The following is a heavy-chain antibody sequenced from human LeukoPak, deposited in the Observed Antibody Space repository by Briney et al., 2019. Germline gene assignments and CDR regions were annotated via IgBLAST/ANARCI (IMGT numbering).Heavy chain of an antibody. CDR2: IWNDGNRK. CDR3: ARDGIVLAGNIIPDY. V-gene: IGHV3-33*08. D-gene: IGHD6-19*01. J-gene: IGHJ4*02. CDR1: GFTFSTYP. Sequence: GGSLRLSCAASGFTFSTYPMHWVRQAPGKGLEWVAVIWNDGNRKYHADSVKGRFTISRDNSKNTLYLEMNSLGVEDTAVYYCARDGIVLAGNIIPDYWGQGTLVTVSS.